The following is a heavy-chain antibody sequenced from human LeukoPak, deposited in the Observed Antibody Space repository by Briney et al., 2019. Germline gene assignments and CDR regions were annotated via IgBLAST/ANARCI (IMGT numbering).Heavy chain of an antibody. CDR3: ARGDRRDGYRFDY. D-gene: IGHD5-24*01. Sequence: QPGRSLRLSCAASGFTVSSTYMNWVRQAPGRGLEWVSIIYSGGSTYYAESARGRFTISRDNSKNTLYLQMNSLRAEDTALYYCARGDRRDGYRFDYWGQGTLVTVSS. J-gene: IGHJ4*02. CDR2: IYSGGST. CDR1: GFTVSSTY. V-gene: IGHV3-53*01.